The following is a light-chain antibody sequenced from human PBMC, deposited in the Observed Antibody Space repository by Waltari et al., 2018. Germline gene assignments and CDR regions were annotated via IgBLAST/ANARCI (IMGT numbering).Light chain of an antibody. Sequence: DIQMTQSPSTLPASVGERVTNTCRASQSISSWLAWYQQKPGKAPKLLIYKASSLESGVPSRFSGSGSGTEFTLTISSLQPDDFATYYCQQYNSYSWTFGQGTKVEIK. J-gene: IGKJ1*01. V-gene: IGKV1-5*03. CDR1: QSISSW. CDR2: KAS. CDR3: QQYNSYSWT.